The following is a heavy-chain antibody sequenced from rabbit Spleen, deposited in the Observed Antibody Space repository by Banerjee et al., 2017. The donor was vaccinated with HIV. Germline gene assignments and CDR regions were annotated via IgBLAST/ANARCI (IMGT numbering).Heavy chain of an antibody. CDR3: ARDTSSSFSSYGMAL. Sequence: QEQLEESGGDLVKPGASLTLTCIASGVSFSGDSYICWVRQAPGKGLEWIACIDTGSSGFTYFASWAKGRFTISKTSSTTVTLQMTSLTAADTATYFCARDTSSSFSSYGMALWGPGTLVTVS. V-gene: IGHV1S45*01. J-gene: IGHJ6*01. D-gene: IGHD1-1*01. CDR2: IDTGSSGFT. CDR1: GVSFSGDSY.